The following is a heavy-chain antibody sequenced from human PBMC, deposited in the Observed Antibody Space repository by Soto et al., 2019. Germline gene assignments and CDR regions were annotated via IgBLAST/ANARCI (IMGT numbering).Heavy chain of an antibody. V-gene: IGHV4-30-2*05. Sequence: SETLSLTCAVSGGSISSGGYSWSWIRQPPGKGLEWIGYIYHSGSTYYNPSLKSRVTISVDTSKNQFSLKLSSVTAADTAVYYCASIFGALREFDYWGQGTLVTVSS. J-gene: IGHJ4*02. CDR2: IYHSGST. CDR1: GGSISSGGYS. CDR3: ASIFGALREFDY. D-gene: IGHD3-3*01.